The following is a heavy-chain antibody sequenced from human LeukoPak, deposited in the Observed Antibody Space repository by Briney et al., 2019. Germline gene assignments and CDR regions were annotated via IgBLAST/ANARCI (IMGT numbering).Heavy chain of an antibody. CDR1: GFTFSSYA. D-gene: IGHD3-10*01. J-gene: IGHJ4*02. CDR2: ISYDGSNK. CDR3: AKRGVVIRGLLVIGLHTEAYYFDS. Sequence: PGRSLRLSCAASGFTFSSYAMHWVRQAPGKGLEWVAVISYDGSNKYYADSVKGRFTISRDNSKNTLYLQMNSLRAEDTAVYFCAKRGVVIRGLLVIGLHTEAYYFDSWGQGILVTVSS. V-gene: IGHV3-30*07.